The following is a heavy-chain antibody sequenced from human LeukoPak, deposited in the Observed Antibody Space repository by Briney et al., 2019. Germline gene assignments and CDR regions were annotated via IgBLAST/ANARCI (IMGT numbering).Heavy chain of an antibody. CDR3: AKSGIAAAGSGNWFDP. J-gene: IGHJ5*02. D-gene: IGHD6-13*01. Sequence: GGSLRLSCAASGFTFDDYAMHWVRQAPGKGLEWVSGISWNSGSIGYADSVKGRFTISRDNAKSSLYLQMNSLRAEDTALYYCAKSGIAAAGSGNWFDPWGQGTLVTVSS. CDR1: GFTFDDYA. V-gene: IGHV3-9*01. CDR2: ISWNSGSI.